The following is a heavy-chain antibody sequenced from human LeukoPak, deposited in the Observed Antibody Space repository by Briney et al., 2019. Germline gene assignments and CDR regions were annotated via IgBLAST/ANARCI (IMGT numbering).Heavy chain of an antibody. J-gene: IGHJ3*02. V-gene: IGHV3-9*03. CDR3: AKGEMATTPFAFDI. Sequence: GGSLRLSCPASGFTFDDYAMHWVRQAPGKGLEWVSGISWNSGSIGYADSVKGRFTISRDNAKNSLYLQMNSLRAEDMALYYCAKGEMATTPFAFDIWGQGTMVTVSS. CDR2: ISWNSGSI. D-gene: IGHD5-24*01. CDR1: GFTFDDYA.